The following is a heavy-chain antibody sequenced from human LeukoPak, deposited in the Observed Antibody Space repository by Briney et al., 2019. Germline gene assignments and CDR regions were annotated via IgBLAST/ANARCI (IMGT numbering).Heavy chain of an antibody. CDR1: GFTFITYW. V-gene: IGHV3-74*01. CDR2: INNDGSNT. J-gene: IGHJ4*02. Sequence: GGSLRLSCAASGFTFITYWMHWVRQAPGKGLVWVSRINNDGSNTNYADSVKGRFTISRDNAKNTLYLQMNSLRAEDTAVYYCARVSDILTGYYYFDYWGQGTLVTVSS. CDR3: ARVSDILTGYYYFDY. D-gene: IGHD3-9*01.